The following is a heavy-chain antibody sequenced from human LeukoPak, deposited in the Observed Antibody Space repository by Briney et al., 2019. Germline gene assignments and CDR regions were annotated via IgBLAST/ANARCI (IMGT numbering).Heavy chain of an antibody. CDR3: ARHLNSGTYPLDY. CDR1: GGSINTYY. V-gene: IGHV4-59*08. CDR2: IYSSGNT. Sequence: SETLSLTCTVSGGSINTYYWSWIRQPPGKGLEWLGHIYSSGNTNYNPSLKNRLTMSADTSKNQFSLKLNSVTAADTAVYYCARHLNSGTYPLDYWGQGTLVTVSS. D-gene: IGHD1-26*01. J-gene: IGHJ4*02.